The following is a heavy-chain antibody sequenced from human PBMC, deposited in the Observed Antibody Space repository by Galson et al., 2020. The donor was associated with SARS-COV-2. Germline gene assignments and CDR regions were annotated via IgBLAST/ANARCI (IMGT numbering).Heavy chain of an antibody. V-gene: IGHV1-46*01. Sequence: ASVKVSCKASGYSFTSYYIHWVRQAPGQGLEWMGVINPSGVSTRHAQKFQGRVTMTRDTSTSTVYMELSSLRSEDTAVYYCARSPDYGDYTWGWFDPWGQGTLVTVSS. CDR2: INPSGVST. CDR1: GYSFTSYY. CDR3: ARSPDYGDYTWGWFDP. D-gene: IGHD4-17*01. J-gene: IGHJ5*02.